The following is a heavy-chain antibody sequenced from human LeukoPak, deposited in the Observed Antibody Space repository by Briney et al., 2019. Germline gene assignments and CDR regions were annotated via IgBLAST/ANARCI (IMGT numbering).Heavy chain of an antibody. J-gene: IGHJ3*02. D-gene: IGHD3-22*01. Sequence: GGSLKLSCAASGFTFSGSAMHWVRQASGKGLEWVGRIRSKANSYATLYAASVKGRFTISRDDSKNTAYLQMNGLKTEDTAVYYCTRPLDYDSSGPDAFDIWGQGTMVTVSS. CDR2: IRSKANSYAT. CDR1: GFTFSGSA. CDR3: TRPLDYDSSGPDAFDI. V-gene: IGHV3-73*01.